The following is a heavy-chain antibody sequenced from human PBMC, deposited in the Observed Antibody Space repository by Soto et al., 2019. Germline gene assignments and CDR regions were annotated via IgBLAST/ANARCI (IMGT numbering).Heavy chain of an antibody. CDR2: IFYSGVT. J-gene: IGHJ4*02. CDR3: ARVGSSGWSPDY. CDR1: GGSISGYY. V-gene: IGHV4-59*01. Sequence: XETLSLTCTVSGGSISGYYWTWIRQPPGKGLEWIGYIFYSGVTNYNPSLKSRVTLSVDTSKDQFSLKLRSVTAADTAVYYCARVGSSGWSPDYWGRGTPVTVSS. D-gene: IGHD6-19*01.